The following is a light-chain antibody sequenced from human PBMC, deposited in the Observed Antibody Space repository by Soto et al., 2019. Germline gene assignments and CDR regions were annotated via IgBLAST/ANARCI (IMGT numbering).Light chain of an antibody. CDR1: ERMGSTS. J-gene: IGKJ5*01. CDR2: GAS. CDR3: QGYGSSPFA. Sequence: GERATLCCMSNERMGSTSLAWYQQKPGQAPRLLIYGASTRATGIPDRFSGSESGTDFTVTISRLEPEDLVVYYCQGYGSSPFAFGQGTRLEIK. V-gene: IGKV3-20*01.